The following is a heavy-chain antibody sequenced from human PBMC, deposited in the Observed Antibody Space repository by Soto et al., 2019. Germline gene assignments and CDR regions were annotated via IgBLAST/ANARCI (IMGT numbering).Heavy chain of an antibody. V-gene: IGHV3-21*01. J-gene: IGHJ4*02. CDR3: ARIYSSYGTATPGYFDY. CDR2: ISSSSSYI. D-gene: IGHD6-6*01. Sequence: GGSLRLSCAASGFTFSSYSMNWVRQAPGKGLEWVSSISSSSSYIYYADSVKGRFTISRDNAKNSLYLQMNSLRAEDTAVYYCARIYSSYGTATPGYFDYWGQGTLVTVSS. CDR1: GFTFSSYS.